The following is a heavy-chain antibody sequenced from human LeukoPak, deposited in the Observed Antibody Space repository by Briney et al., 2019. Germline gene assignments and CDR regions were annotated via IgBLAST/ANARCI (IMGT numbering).Heavy chain of an antibody. CDR1: GYSFTSYW. CDR2: IYPGADT. V-gene: IGHV5-51*01. D-gene: IGHD1-1*01. J-gene: IGHJ4*02. CDR3: ARLYGTATHFDY. Sequence: GESLKISCKGSGYSFTSYWIGWVRQMPGKGLEWMGIIYPGADTRYSPSFQGQVTISADKSTSTAYLQWSSLKASDTAMYYCARLYGTATHFDYWGQGTLVTVSS.